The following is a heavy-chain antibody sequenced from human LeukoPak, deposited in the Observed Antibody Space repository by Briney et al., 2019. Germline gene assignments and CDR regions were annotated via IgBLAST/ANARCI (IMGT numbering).Heavy chain of an antibody. CDR3: ARDPEMATIQFDY. CDR2: INPNTGDT. V-gene: IGHV1-2*02. D-gene: IGHD5-24*01. J-gene: IGHJ4*02. Sequence: ASVWVSCKASGYRFTGYYMHWVRQAPGQGLEWMGWINPNTGDTSYAQKFQGRVTMTRDTSISTAYMELSRLRSDDTAVYYCARDPEMATIQFDYWGQGTLVTVSS. CDR1: GYRFTGYY.